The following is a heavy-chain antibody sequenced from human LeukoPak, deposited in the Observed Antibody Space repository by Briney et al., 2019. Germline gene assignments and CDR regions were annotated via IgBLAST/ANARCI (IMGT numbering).Heavy chain of an antibody. V-gene: IGHV3-9*01. D-gene: IGHD6-13*01. CDR3: AKGPGLGAGKRYLDL. J-gene: IGHJ2*01. CDR1: GFMFNDYA. CDR2: ISWNSGNM. Sequence: GGSLRLSCAPSGFMFNDYALHWVRQAPGKGLEWVSSISWNSGNMYYVDSVKGRFTISRDNAKNSLSLQVNSLKPEDTALYYCAKGPGLGAGKRYLDLWGRGTLVIVSS.